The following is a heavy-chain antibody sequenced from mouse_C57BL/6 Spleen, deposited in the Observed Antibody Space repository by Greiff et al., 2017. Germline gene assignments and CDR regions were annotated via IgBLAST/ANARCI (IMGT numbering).Heavy chain of an antibody. CDR3: ARQLRYFDV. J-gene: IGHJ1*03. CDR1: GFTFSSYT. D-gene: IGHD1-1*01. CDR2: ISGGGGNT. Sequence: EVQRVESGGGLVKPGGSLKLSCAASGFTFSSYTMSWVRQTPEKRLEWVATISGGGGNTYYPDSVKGRFTISRDNAKNTLYLQMSSLRSEDTALYYCARQLRYFDVWGTGTTVTVSS. V-gene: IGHV5-9*01.